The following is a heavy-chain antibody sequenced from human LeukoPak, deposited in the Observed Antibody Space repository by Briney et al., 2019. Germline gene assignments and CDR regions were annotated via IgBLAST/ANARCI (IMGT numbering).Heavy chain of an antibody. D-gene: IGHD4-11*01. CDR2: IWSDGTNQ. V-gene: IGHV3-30*02. CDR1: QFRFPFSHYG. CDR3: AKDAQRGFDYSNSLEY. Sequence: GGSLRLSCVASQFRFPFSHYGMHWVRQAPGRGLEWVAFIWSDGTNQYYADSVRGRFTISRDNSQNTVYLQMNSLRVEDTAVYFCAKDAQRGFDYSNSLEYWGQGTLVTVSS. J-gene: IGHJ4*02.